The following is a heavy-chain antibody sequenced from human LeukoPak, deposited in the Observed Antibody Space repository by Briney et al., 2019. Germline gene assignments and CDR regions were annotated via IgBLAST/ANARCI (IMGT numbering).Heavy chain of an antibody. J-gene: IGHJ4*02. Sequence: SGGSLRLSCAASGFTFSDYYMSWIRQAPGKGLEWVSYISSSSSYTNYADSVKGRFTISRDNAKNSLYLQMNSLRAEDTAVYYCAGAPTIFGAVIASWGQGTLVTVSS. CDR2: ISSSSSYT. V-gene: IGHV3-11*06. CDR3: AGAPTIFGAVIAS. CDR1: GFTFSDYY. D-gene: IGHD3-3*01.